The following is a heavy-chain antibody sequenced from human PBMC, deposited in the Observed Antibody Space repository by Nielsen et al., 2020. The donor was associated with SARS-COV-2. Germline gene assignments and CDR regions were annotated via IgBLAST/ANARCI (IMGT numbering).Heavy chain of an antibody. Sequence: SETLSLTCAVYGGSFSGYYWDWIRQPPGKGLEWIGAINHSGSTDYNPSLKSRVTISVDTSKNHFSLNLSSVTAADTAVYSCAGIHSSASIDFWGQGTLVTVSS. V-gene: IGHV4-34*01. J-gene: IGHJ4*02. CDR3: AGIHSSASIDF. CDR2: INHSGST. D-gene: IGHD6-19*01. CDR1: GGSFSGYY.